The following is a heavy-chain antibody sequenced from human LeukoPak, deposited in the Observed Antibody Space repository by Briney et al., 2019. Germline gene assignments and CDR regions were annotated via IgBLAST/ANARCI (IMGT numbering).Heavy chain of an antibody. D-gene: IGHD5-24*01. CDR3: ARYRGTYGYYFDY. J-gene: IGHJ4*02. Sequence: PSETLSLTCTVSGGSISSYYWSWIRQSPENGLEWIGYIYNSGNTNYNLLLKSRVTISADTSKNQFSLKLTSVTAADTAVYYCARYRGTYGYYFDYWGQGKLVIVSS. CDR2: IYNSGNT. V-gene: IGHV4-59*01. CDR1: GGSISSYY.